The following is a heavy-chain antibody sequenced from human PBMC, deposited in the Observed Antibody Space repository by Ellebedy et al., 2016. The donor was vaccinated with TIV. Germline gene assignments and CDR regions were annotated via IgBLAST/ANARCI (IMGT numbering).Heavy chain of an antibody. CDR3: ARDKYTKEGFDP. D-gene: IGHD2-8*01. J-gene: IGHJ5*02. CDR2: INPDSGDT. V-gene: IGHV1-2*04. CDR1: GYSFTGHY. Sequence: AASVKVSCKASGYSFTGHYMHWVRPAPGQGLEWMGWINPDSGDTNYAQKFQGWVTLTRDTSISTAYMELSRLTSDDTAIYYCARDKYTKEGFDPWGQGTLVTVSS.